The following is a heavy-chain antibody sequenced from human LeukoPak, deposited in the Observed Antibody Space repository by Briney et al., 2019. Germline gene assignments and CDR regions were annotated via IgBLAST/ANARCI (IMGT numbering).Heavy chain of an antibody. CDR3: ARHEHASSWSPPGYFDL. D-gene: IGHD6-13*01. J-gene: IGHJ2*01. V-gene: IGHV4-61*01. Sequence: NPSETLSLTCTVSGGSISSGNYYWSWIRQPPGKGLEWIGHIYYSRSTNYNPSLKSRVTISVDTSKNQFSLKLNSVTAADTAVYYCARHEHASSWSPPGYFDLWGRGTLVTVSS. CDR1: GGSISSGNYY. CDR2: IYYSRST.